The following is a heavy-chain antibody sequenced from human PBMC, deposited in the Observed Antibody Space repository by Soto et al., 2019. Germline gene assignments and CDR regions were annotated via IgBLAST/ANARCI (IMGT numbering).Heavy chain of an antibody. J-gene: IGHJ6*03. CDR2: ISWNSGSI. V-gene: IGHV3-9*01. CDR1: GFTFDDYA. D-gene: IGHD3-16*01. CDR3: AKDIGRGYYMDV. Sequence: EVQLVESGGGLVQPGRSLRLSCAASGFTFDDYAMHWVRQAPGKGLEWVSGISWNSGSIGYADSVKGRFTISRDNAKNSLYLQMNSLRAEDTALYYCAKDIGRGYYMDVWGKGTTVTVSS.